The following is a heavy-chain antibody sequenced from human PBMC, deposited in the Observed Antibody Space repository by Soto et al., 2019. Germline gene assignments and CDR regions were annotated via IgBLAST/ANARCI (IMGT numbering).Heavy chain of an antibody. CDR1: EFTFSNYA. CDR3: ATVSSSIWSDAFDI. CDR2: ISDNGGTT. Sequence: GGSLRLSCAASEFTFSNYAMSWVRQAPGKGLEWVSSISDNGGTTYYADSVKGRFTISRDNSKNTLYLQMNSLRADDTAVYYRATVSSSIWSDAFDIWGRGTMVTV. D-gene: IGHD6-13*01. V-gene: IGHV3-23*01. J-gene: IGHJ3*02.